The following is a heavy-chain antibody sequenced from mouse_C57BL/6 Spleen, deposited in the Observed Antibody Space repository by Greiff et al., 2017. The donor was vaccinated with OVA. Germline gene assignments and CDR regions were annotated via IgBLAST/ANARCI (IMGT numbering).Heavy chain of an antibody. Sequence: QVQLQQPGAELVRPGSSVKLSCKASGYTFTSYWMDWVKQRPGQGLEWIGNIYPSDSETHYNQKFKDKATLTVDKSSSTAYMQLSSLTSEDSAVYCCARGGIYDGYHYYFDYWGQGTTLTVSS. J-gene: IGHJ2*01. D-gene: IGHD2-3*01. V-gene: IGHV1-61*01. CDR1: GYTFTSYW. CDR2: IYPSDSET. CDR3: ARGGIYDGYHYYFDY.